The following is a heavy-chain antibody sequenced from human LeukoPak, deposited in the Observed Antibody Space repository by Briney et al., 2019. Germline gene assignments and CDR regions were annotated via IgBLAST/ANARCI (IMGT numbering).Heavy chain of an antibody. CDR1: GGSISSYY. D-gene: IGHD3-3*01. CDR2: IYYSGST. CDR3: ATSAPEYDFWSGYYTGLSMDV. J-gene: IGHJ6*02. V-gene: IGHV4-59*08. Sequence: PSETLSLTCTVSGGSISSYYWSWIRQPPGKGLEWIGYIYYSGSTNYNPSLKSRVTISVDTSKNQFSLKLSSVTAADTAVYYCATSAPEYDFWSGYYTGLSMDVWGQGTTVTVSS.